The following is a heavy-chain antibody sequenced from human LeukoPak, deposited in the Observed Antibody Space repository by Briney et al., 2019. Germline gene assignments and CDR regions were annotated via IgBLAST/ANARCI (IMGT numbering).Heavy chain of an antibody. CDR2: ISSSSTI. CDR3: ATRVYVPYAFDI. J-gene: IGHJ3*02. D-gene: IGHD3-16*01. CDR1: GFTFSSYS. V-gene: IGHV3-48*01. Sequence: PGGSLRLSCAASGFTFSSYSMSWVRQAPGKGLEWVSYISSSSTIYYADSVKGRFTISRDNAKNSLYLQMSSLRAEDTAVYYCATRVYVPYAFDIWGQGTMVTVSS.